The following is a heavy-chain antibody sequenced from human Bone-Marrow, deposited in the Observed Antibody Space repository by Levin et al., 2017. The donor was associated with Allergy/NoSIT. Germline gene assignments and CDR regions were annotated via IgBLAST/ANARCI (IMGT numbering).Heavy chain of an antibody. J-gene: IGHJ4*02. D-gene: IGHD3-10*01. CDR3: ARVLLEAGNQYGSGRYDS. CDR2: ISSSGESI. CDR1: GFTLTSYN. Sequence: PGGSLRLSCAASGFTLTSYNMNWVRQAPGKGLEWVASISSSGESIKYADSVKGRFTISRDDAKNALYLEMNTMRAEDTALYYCARVLLEAGNQYGSGRYDSWGQGTLVIVSS. V-gene: IGHV3-21*06.